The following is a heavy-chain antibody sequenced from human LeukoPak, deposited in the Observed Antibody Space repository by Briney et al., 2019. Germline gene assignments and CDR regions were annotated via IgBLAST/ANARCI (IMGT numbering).Heavy chain of an antibody. J-gene: IGHJ4*02. D-gene: IGHD2-21*02. CDR1: GFTFSSSW. V-gene: IGHV3-7*01. CDR3: ARYGLTAALDF. Sequence: GGSLRLSCAASGFTFSSSWMSWVRQAPGKGLEWVANIKPDGSEKFHVDSVKGRFTISRDNSKSSLSLQMNSLRVEDTAVYYCARYGLTAALDFWSQGTLVTVSS. CDR2: IKPDGSEK.